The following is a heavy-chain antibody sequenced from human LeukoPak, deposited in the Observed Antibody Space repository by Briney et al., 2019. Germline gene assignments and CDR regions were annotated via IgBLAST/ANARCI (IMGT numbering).Heavy chain of an antibody. Sequence: SETLSLTCTVSGGSISSSSYYWGWIRQPPGKGLEWIESIYYSESTYYNPSLKSRLTISVYTSKNQFSLKLSSVTAADTAVYYCARHERQWPDDYWGEGTLVTVSS. CDR1: GGSISSSSYY. D-gene: IGHD6-19*01. V-gene: IGHV4-39*01. CDR2: IYYSEST. J-gene: IGHJ4*02. CDR3: ARHERQWPDDY.